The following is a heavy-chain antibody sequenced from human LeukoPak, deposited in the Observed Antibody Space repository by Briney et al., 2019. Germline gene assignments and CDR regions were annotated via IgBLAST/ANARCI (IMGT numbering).Heavy chain of an antibody. D-gene: IGHD2-15*01. V-gene: IGHV3-64*01. J-gene: IGHJ6*03. CDR1: GLSFSSYA. CDR3: ARAGGSYYNYYMDV. CDR2: ISSNRSST. Sequence: GGSLRLSCAASGLSFSSYAMHWVRQAPGNGLEYVSGISSNRSSTYYANSGKGRFTISRDNSKNTLYLQMGSLRAEDMAVYYCARAGGSYYNYYMDVWGKGTTVTVSS.